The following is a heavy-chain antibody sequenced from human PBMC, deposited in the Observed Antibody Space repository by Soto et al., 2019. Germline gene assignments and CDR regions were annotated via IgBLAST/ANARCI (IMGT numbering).Heavy chain of an antibody. D-gene: IGHD3-10*01. Sequence: SETLSLTCTVSGASVSSYYWSWIRQPPGKGLEWLGYILYTGNTNYNPSLKSRVTMSVDTSKNQVSLKLSAVTAADTAVYFCARAAYGSGSYYAPYYYYAMDVWGQGTTVTVSS. CDR1: GASVSSYY. J-gene: IGHJ6*02. CDR3: ARAAYGSGSYYAPYYYYAMDV. CDR2: ILYTGNT. V-gene: IGHV4-59*02.